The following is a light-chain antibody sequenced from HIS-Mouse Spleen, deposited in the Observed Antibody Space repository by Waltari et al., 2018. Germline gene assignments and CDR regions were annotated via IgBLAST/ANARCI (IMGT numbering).Light chain of an antibody. J-gene: IGLJ1*01. CDR2: RNN. CDR1: SSKTGSNY. V-gene: IGLV1-47*01. Sequence: QSVLPQPPSASGTTGQRVTTSRSGSSSKTGSNYVNWYQKLPGTAPKLLIYRNNQPPSGVTDRVSGSKSSTSAFRAISGGRCEGEADYYCAAWDESLSVYVFGTGTKVTVL. CDR3: AAWDESLSVYV.